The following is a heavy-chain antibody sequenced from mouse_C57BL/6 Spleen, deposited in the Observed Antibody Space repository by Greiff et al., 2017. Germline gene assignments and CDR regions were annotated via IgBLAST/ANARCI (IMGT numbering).Heavy chain of an antibody. Sequence: QVQLKQPGAELVKPGASVKMSCKASGYTFTSYWITWVKQRPGQGLEWIGDIYPGSGSTNYNEKFKSKATLTVDTSSSTAYMQLSSLTSEDSAIYYCARSGVFFYDYDGDYWGQGTSVTVSS. CDR3: ARSGVFFYDYDGDY. CDR2: IYPGSGST. CDR1: GYTFTSYW. J-gene: IGHJ4*01. D-gene: IGHD2-4*01. V-gene: IGHV1-55*01.